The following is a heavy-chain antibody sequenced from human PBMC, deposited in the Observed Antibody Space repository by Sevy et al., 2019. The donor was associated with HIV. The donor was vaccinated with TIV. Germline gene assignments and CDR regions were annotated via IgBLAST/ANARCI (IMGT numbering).Heavy chain of an antibody. D-gene: IGHD3-22*01. J-gene: IGHJ4*02. CDR1: GYTFTGYY. CDR2: INPNNGGT. Sequence: ASVKVSCKASGYTFTGYYVHWVRQAPGQGLEWMGWINPNNGGTYFAKKFQDSVTLTTDTSVNTACMELRSLTFDDTAIYYCARMGDYSDSSGYYPLKFWGQGTLVTVSS. V-gene: IGHV1-2*02. CDR3: ARMGDYSDSSGYYPLKF.